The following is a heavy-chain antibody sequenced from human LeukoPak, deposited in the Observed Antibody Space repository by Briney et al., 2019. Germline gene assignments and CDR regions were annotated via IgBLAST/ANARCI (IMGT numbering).Heavy chain of an antibody. V-gene: IGHV3-23*01. CDR3: AKDESLNWFDP. CDR1: GFTFSNHA. CDR2: ITGGGPTT. J-gene: IGHJ5*02. Sequence: GGSLRLSCVASGFTFSNHAMTWVRQAPGKGLEWVSAITGGGPTTYYADSVKGRFTIPRDNSKNTLYLQMNSLRAEDTAVYYCAKDESLNWFDPWGQGTLVTVSS.